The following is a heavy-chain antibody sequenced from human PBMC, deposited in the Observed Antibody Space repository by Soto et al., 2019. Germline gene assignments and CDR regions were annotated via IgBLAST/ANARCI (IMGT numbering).Heavy chain of an antibody. Sequence: PGGSLRLSCAASGFTFSSYAMSWVRQAPGKGLEWVSAISGSGGSTYYADSVKGRFTISRDNSKNTLYLQMNSLRAEDTAVYYCAKAPNYDFWSGYYTGSNWFDPWGQGTRVTVSS. D-gene: IGHD3-3*01. CDR1: GFTFSSYA. CDR2: ISGSGGST. J-gene: IGHJ5*02. CDR3: AKAPNYDFWSGYYTGSNWFDP. V-gene: IGHV3-23*01.